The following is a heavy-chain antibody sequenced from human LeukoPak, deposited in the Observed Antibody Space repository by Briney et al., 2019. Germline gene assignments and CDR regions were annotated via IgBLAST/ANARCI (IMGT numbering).Heavy chain of an antibody. Sequence: GGSLRLSCAASGFAFSSHAMGWVRQAPGKGLEWVSSITGSGGGTYYGDSVKGRFTISRDNSKNTLYLQMNSLRAEDTAVYYCAKDGGGSLEWLPPMDVWGQGTTVTVSS. D-gene: IGHD3-3*01. CDR2: ITGSGGGT. CDR1: GFAFSSHA. CDR3: AKDGGGSLEWLPPMDV. V-gene: IGHV3-23*01. J-gene: IGHJ6*02.